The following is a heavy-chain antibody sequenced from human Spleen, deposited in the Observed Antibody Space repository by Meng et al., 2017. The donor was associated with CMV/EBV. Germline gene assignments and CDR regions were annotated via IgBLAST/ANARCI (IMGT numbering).Heavy chain of an antibody. Sequence: ASVKVSCKTSGYTFIKYHIRWVRQAPGQGLEWMGIINPSGGSTSYAQKFQGRVTMTRDTSTSTVYMELSSLRSEDTAVYYCARAHSYNWFDPWGQGTLVTVSS. CDR2: INPSGGST. J-gene: IGHJ5*02. V-gene: IGHV1-46*01. D-gene: IGHD4-11*01. CDR1: GYTFIKYH. CDR3: ARAHSYNWFDP.